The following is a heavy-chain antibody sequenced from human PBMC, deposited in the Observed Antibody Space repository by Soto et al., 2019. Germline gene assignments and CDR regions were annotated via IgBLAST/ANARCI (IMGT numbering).Heavy chain of an antibody. CDR1: TGYA. D-gene: IGHD6-13*01. J-gene: IGHJ4*02. CDR2: ISPTGNT. V-gene: IGHV3-23*01. Sequence: GGSLRLSCTALTGYAMSWVRRGPGKGLEWISTISPTGNTHYADSVEGRFTISRDDSKNTFYLQMNNLRADDTGVYYCAKDPSTGHAGLWGQGTLVTVSS. CDR3: AKDPSTGHAGL.